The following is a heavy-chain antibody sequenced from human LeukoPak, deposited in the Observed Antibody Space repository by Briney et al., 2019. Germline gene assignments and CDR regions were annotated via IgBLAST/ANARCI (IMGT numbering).Heavy chain of an antibody. Sequence: ASETLSLTCTVSGGSISTSSYYWGWVRQPPGKGLEWIGNIFYSGSIYYSPSLKSRVTISLDTSRNQFSLKLNSVTAADTAVYYCASASSSWYPGGIYWGQGTLVTVSS. CDR3: ASASSSWYPGGIY. CDR1: GGSISTSSYY. D-gene: IGHD6-13*01. CDR2: IFYSGSI. V-gene: IGHV4-39*07. J-gene: IGHJ4*02.